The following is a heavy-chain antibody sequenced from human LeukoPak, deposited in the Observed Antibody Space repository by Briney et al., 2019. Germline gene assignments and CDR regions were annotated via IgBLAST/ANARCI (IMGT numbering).Heavy chain of an antibody. CDR2: IYSGGGT. V-gene: IGHV3-66*01. Sequence: SGGSLRLSCAASGFTVSSNCMNWVRQAPGKGLEWLSVIYSGGGTYYADSVKGRFAISVDNSKNTLDLQMNSLRAEDTAVYYCARDRGLLTTRLYFDYWGQGTLVTVSS. CDR1: GFTVSSNC. CDR3: ARDRGLLTTRLYFDY. J-gene: IGHJ4*02. D-gene: IGHD1-1*01.